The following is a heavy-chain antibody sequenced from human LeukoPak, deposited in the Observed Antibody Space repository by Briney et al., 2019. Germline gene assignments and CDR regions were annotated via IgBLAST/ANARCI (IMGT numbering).Heavy chain of an antibody. Sequence: SETLSLTCNVSGASMSNYYWVWIRQPPGKGLEWIGSIYHSGTTYSGSTYYNPSLKSRVTMSVDTSKNQFSLKLSSVTAADTAVYYCARVICSGGSCRFDYWGQGTLVTVSS. V-gene: IGHV4-39*07. J-gene: IGHJ4*02. CDR1: GASMSNYY. D-gene: IGHD2-15*01. CDR3: ARVICSGGSCRFDY. CDR2: IYHSGTTYSGST.